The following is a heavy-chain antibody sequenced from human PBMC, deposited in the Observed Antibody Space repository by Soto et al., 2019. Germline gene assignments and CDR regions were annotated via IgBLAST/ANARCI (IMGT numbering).Heavy chain of an antibody. J-gene: IGHJ1*01. CDR2: ISGSGGGT. V-gene: IGHV3-23*01. CDR3: TKCGYDSSGRLLRFFQA. D-gene: IGHD3-22*01. Sequence: EVQLLESGGGLVQPGGSLRLSCAASGFTFNIYAMSWVRQAPGKGLEWVSAISGSGGGTYYADSVEGRFTISRDNSNNTLYLQKSRLRAADTALDYCTKCGYDSSGRLLRFFQALGQDTLVTVSS. CDR1: GFTFNIYA.